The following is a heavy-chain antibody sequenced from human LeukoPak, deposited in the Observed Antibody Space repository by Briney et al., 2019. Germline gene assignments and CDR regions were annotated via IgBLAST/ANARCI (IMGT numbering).Heavy chain of an antibody. CDR3: ARVGGTGYTYVSMGAFDI. V-gene: IGHV4-39*07. CDR1: GGSISSSSYY. D-gene: IGHD2-8*02. Sequence: SETLSLTCTVSGGSISSSSYYWGWIRQPPGKGLEWIGSIYYSGSTYYNPSLKSRVTISVDTSKNQFSLKLSSVTAADTAVYYCARVGGTGYTYVSMGAFDIWGQGTMVTVSS. CDR2: IYYSGST. J-gene: IGHJ3*02.